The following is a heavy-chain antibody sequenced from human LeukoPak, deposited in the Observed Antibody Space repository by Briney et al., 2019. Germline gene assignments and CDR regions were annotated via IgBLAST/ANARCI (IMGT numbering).Heavy chain of an antibody. CDR2: VWNDGSDE. V-gene: IGHV3-33*01. CDR3: ARDPSVYGDYESGPGD. J-gene: IGHJ4*02. CDR1: GFTFRRNG. D-gene: IGHD4-17*01. Sequence: SGGSLRLSCAASGFTFRRNGMHWVRQAPGKGLEWVALVWNDGSDEYYIDSVKGRFTISRDNSKNTLYLQMNSLRGEDTAVYYCARDPSVYGDYESGPGDWGQGTLVTVSS.